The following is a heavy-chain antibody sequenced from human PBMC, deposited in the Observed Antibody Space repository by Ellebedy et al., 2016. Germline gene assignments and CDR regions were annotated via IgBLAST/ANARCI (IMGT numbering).Heavy chain of an antibody. CDR3: ARDGAFDFWSVYFDY. CDR2: IWYDGSNK. Sequence: GGSLRLSXAASGFTFNSYGMHWVRQAPGKGLEWVAVIWYDGSNKYHADSVKGRFTISRDNSKNTLYLQMNSLRAEDTAVYYCARDGAFDFWSVYFDYWGQGTLVTVSS. CDR1: GFTFNSYG. V-gene: IGHV3-33*01. J-gene: IGHJ4*02. D-gene: IGHD3-3*01.